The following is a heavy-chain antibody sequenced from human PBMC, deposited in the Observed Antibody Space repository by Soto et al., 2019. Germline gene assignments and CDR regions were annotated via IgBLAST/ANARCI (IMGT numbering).Heavy chain of an antibody. Sequence: QVQLVQSGAEVKKPGASVKVSCKASGYTFTSYGVSWVRQAPGQGLEWMGWISGYNGNTNYAQKLQGRVTITTDTSTGTAYMELRSLRSDDTAVYYCARAGKYYYGSGSTSYYGMDVWGQGITLTVSS. D-gene: IGHD3-10*01. CDR1: GYTFTSYG. V-gene: IGHV1-18*04. CDR2: ISGYNGNT. J-gene: IGHJ6*02. CDR3: ARAGKYYYGSGSTSYYGMDV.